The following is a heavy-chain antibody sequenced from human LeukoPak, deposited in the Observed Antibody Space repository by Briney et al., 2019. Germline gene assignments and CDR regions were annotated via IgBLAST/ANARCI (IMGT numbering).Heavy chain of an antibody. V-gene: IGHV1-3*01. CDR3: ARDRPSKRGYSYGYLDY. J-gene: IGHJ4*02. CDR2: INAGNGNT. Sequence: GASVKVSCKASGYTFTSYAMHWVRQAPGQRLEWMGWINAGNGNTKYSQKFQGRVTMTRDTSTSTVYMELSSLRSEDTAVYYCARDRPSKRGYSYGYLDYWGQGTLVTVSS. D-gene: IGHD5-18*01. CDR1: GYTFTSYA.